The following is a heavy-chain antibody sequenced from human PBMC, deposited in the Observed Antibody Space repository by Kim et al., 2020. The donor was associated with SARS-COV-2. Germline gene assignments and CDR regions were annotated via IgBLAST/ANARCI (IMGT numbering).Heavy chain of an antibody. CDR1: GGSFSGYY. CDR3: AARYYFDY. J-gene: IGHJ4*02. V-gene: IGHV4-34*01. CDR2: INHSGRT. Sequence: SETLSLTCAVYGGSFSGYYWSWIRQPPGKGLEWIGEINHSGRTKYNPSLKSRVTISGDTCKNQLFMKLSSVTAADTAVYFCAARYYFDYWDQGTLVTVSS.